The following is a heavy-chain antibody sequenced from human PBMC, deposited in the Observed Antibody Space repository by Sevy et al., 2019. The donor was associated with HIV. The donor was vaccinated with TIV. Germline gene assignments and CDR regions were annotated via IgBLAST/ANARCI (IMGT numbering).Heavy chain of an antibody. CDR3: ARGLNVNRASAASSGDWFDP. Sequence: ASVKVSCKASGYTFTSYYMHWVRQAPGQGLEWMGIINPSGGSTSYAQKFQGRVTMTRDTSTNTVYMELSSLRSEDTAVYYCARGLNVNRASAASSGDWFDPWGQGTLVTVSS. D-gene: IGHD6-13*01. J-gene: IGHJ5*02. CDR2: INPSGGST. CDR1: GYTFTSYY. V-gene: IGHV1-46*01.